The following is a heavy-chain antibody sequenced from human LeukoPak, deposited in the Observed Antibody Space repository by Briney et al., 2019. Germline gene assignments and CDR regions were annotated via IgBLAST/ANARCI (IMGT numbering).Heavy chain of an antibody. CDR1: GFTFGDYA. CDR3: TRDLTCSSTSCYGRFDY. V-gene: IGHV3-49*03. CDR2: IRSKAYGGTT. Sequence: GGSLRLSCTASGFTFGDYAMSWFRQAPGKGLEGVGFIRSKAYGGTTEYAASVKGRFTISRDDSKSIAYLQMNSLKTEDTAVYYCTRDLTCSSTSCYGRFDYWGQGTLVTVSS. D-gene: IGHD2-2*01. J-gene: IGHJ4*02.